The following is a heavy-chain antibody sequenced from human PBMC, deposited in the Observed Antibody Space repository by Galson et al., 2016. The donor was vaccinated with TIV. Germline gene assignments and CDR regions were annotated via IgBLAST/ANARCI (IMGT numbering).Heavy chain of an antibody. CDR1: GFTLSDYY. J-gene: IGHJ6*02. D-gene: IGHD1-26*01. V-gene: IGHV3-11*01. CDR3: ARYSGKSYALAG. Sequence: SLRLSCAASGFTLSDYYMTWIRQAPGKGLEWLSHISYSGSAKYDADSMKGRLTMSRDTAKNSMYLGMSSLRAKDTAVYYCARYSGKSYALAGWGQGTSVTVSS. CDR2: ISYSGSAK.